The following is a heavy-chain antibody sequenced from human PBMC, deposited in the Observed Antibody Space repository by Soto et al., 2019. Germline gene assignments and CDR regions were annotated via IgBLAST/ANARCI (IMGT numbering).Heavy chain of an antibody. CDR3: ARQDGSALYYFDY. Sequence: PGESLKISCKGSGYTFTSYWIAWVRQMPGKGLEWMGIIYPGDSDTRYSPSFQGQVSISADKSISTAYLQWSSLKASDTAMYYCARQDGSALYYFDYWGQGTLVTVSS. D-gene: IGHD6-19*01. J-gene: IGHJ4*02. CDR1: GYTFTSYW. CDR2: IYPGDSDT. V-gene: IGHV5-51*01.